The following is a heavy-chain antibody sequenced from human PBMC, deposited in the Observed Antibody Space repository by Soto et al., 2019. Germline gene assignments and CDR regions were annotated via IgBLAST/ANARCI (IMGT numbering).Heavy chain of an antibody. CDR1: GYTFTSYY. CDR2: INPSGGST. CDR3: ARVVEYDSSGYYYYGWAFDI. V-gene: IGHV1-46*01. D-gene: IGHD3-22*01. Sequence: ASVKVSCKASGYTFTSYYMHWVRQAPGQGLEWMGIINPSGGSTSYAQKFQGRVTMTRDTSTSTVYMELSSLRSEDTAVYYCARVVEYDSSGYYYYGWAFDIWGAGTLVTV. J-gene: IGHJ3*02.